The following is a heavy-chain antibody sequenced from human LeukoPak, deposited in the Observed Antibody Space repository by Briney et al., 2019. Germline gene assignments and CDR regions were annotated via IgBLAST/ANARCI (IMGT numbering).Heavy chain of an antibody. V-gene: IGHV1-24*01. D-gene: IGHD1-26*01. CDR2: FDPEDGET. CDR3: ARNSGSHSRYFDY. J-gene: IGHJ4*02. CDR1: GYTLSELS. Sequence: ASVKVSCKVSGYTLSELSMHWVRQAPGKGLEWMGGFDPEDGETIYAQKFQGRVTMTRDMSTSTVYMELSSLRSEDTAVYYCARNSGSHSRYFDYWGQGTLVTVSS.